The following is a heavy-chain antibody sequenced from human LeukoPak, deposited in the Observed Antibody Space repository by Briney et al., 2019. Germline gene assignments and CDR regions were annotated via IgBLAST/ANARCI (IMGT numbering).Heavy chain of an antibody. CDR1: GYTFTSYY. CDR3: ARTSLEYYYDSSGYYYPDY. D-gene: IGHD3-22*01. V-gene: IGHV1-46*01. CDR2: INPSGGST. Sequence: ASVKVSCKASGYTFTSYYMHWVRQAPGQGLEWMGIINPSGGSTSYAQKFQGRVTMTRDTSTSTVYMELSSLRSEDTAVYYCARTSLEYYYDSSGYYYPDYWGQGTLVTVSS. J-gene: IGHJ4*02.